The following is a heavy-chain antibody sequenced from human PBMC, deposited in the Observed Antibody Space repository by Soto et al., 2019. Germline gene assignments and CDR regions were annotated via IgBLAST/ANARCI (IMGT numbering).Heavy chain of an antibody. J-gene: IGHJ6*02. CDR1: GFTFGSYA. CDR2: ISYDGSNK. D-gene: IGHD4-4*01. V-gene: IGHV3-30-3*01. Sequence: GGSLRLSWAAAGFTFGSYAMHWVRQAPGKGLEWVAVISYDGSNKYYADSVKGRFTISRDNSKNTLYLQMNSLRAEDTAVYYCARDVQSGTDYYYYGMDVWGQGTTVTVSS. CDR3: ARDVQSGTDYYYYGMDV.